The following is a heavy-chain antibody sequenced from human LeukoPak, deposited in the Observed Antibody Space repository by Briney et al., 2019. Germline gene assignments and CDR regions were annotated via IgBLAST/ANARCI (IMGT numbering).Heavy chain of an antibody. J-gene: IGHJ4*02. V-gene: IGHV1-24*01. CDR2: FDPEDGET. CDR3: ATAVSGRNPFDY. Sequence: ASVKVSCKVSGYTLTELSMHWVRQAPGKGLEWMGGFDPEDGETIYAQKFQGRVTMTEDTSTDTAYMELSSLRSEDTAVYYCATAVSGRNPFDYWGQGTLVTVSP. D-gene: IGHD1-26*01. CDR1: GYTLTELS.